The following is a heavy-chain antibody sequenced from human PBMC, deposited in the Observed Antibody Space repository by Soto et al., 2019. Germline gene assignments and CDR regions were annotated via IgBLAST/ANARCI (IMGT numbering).Heavy chain of an antibody. Sequence: SLRLSCAASGFTFSSYSMNWVRQAPGKGLEWVSYISSSSSTIYYADSVKGRFTISRDNAKNSLYLQMNSLRAEDTAVYYCARDHYGSGPVDAFDIWGQGTMVTVSS. CDR2: ISSSSSTI. CDR1: GFTFSSYS. D-gene: IGHD3-10*01. CDR3: ARDHYGSGPVDAFDI. V-gene: IGHV3-48*01. J-gene: IGHJ3*02.